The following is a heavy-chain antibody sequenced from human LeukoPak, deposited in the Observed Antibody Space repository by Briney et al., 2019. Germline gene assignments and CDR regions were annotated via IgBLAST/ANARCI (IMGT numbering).Heavy chain of an antibody. CDR2: INHGGST. D-gene: IGHD2-2*01. V-gene: IGHV4-34*01. CDR3: ARCPTYCSSTSCLSYYYYMDV. Sequence: NASETLSLTCAVYGGAFSGYYWSGIRQPPGKGLEWIGEINHGGSTNYNPSLKSRVTISVDTSKNQFSLKLSSVTAADTAVYYCARCPTYCSSTSCLSYYYYMDVWGKGTTVTVSS. CDR1: GGAFSGYY. J-gene: IGHJ6*03.